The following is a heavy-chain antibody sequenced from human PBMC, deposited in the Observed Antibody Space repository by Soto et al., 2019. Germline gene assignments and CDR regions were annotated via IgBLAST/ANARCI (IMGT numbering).Heavy chain of an antibody. V-gene: IGHV3-23*01. Sequence: PGGSLRLSCTVSEITLSNFAVSWVRQAPGKGLEWVSGISGTGSTTSYADSVKGRFTISRDYSENAVSLQMNSLRAEDTALYYCAKSGLYSRTSPPLYFDYWGQGTLVTVSS. CDR3: AKSGLYSRTSPPLYFDY. D-gene: IGHD4-4*01. CDR2: ISGTGSTT. CDR1: EITLSNFA. J-gene: IGHJ4*01.